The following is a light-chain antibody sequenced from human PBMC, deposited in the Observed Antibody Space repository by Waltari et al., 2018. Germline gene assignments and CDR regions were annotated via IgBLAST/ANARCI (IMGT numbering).Light chain of an antibody. Sequence: DIVMTQSPESLPVSLGGRATIKCRSSKSLLFRSDNRNYLAWFQQKLGQSPRLLISWASSRESGVPDRFSGSGSGTDFTLTITDLHPEDVAVYYCQQYYASWTFGQGTKVELK. CDR2: WAS. J-gene: IGKJ1*01. CDR1: KSLLFRSDNRNY. CDR3: QQYYASWT. V-gene: IGKV4-1*01.